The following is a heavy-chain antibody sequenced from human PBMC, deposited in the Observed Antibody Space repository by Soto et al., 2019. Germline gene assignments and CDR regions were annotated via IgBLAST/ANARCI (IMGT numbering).Heavy chain of an antibody. CDR1: GYTFTSYA. D-gene: IGHD6-13*01. J-gene: IGHJ6*02. Sequence: ASVKVSCKASGYTFTSYAMNWVRQAPGQGLEWMGWINTNTGNPTYAQGFAGRFVFSLDTSVSTAYLQICSLKAEDTAVYYCARDLGIAAAGTAFYYYYYGMDVWGQGTTVTVSS. V-gene: IGHV7-4-1*01. CDR2: INTNTGNP. CDR3: ARDLGIAAAGTAFYYYYYGMDV.